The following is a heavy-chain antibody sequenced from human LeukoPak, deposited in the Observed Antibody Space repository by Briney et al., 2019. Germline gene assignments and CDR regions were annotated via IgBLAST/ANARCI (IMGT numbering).Heavy chain of an antibody. Sequence: GASVKVSCKASGDTFTGYYIHWVRQAPGQGLEWMGWINPNSGGTNYAQKFQDRVTMTRDTSISTAYMELSRLRSDDIAIYFCATTGREDSSGWFSYYYYYYMDVWGKGTTVTVSS. CDR3: ATTGREDSSGWFSYYYYYYMDV. CDR2: INPNSGGT. V-gene: IGHV1-2*02. D-gene: IGHD6-19*01. J-gene: IGHJ6*03. CDR1: GDTFTGYY.